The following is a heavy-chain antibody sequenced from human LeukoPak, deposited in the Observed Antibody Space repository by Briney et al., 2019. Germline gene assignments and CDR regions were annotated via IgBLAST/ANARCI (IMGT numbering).Heavy chain of an antibody. D-gene: IGHD5-24*01. Sequence: PETLSLTCTVSGASISSYYWSWIRQPPGKGLEWIGYIYYSGSSNYNPSLKSRVTISVDTSKNQFSLKLSSVTAADTAVYYCARYPFDGYNYYFGYWGQGTLVTVSS. CDR2: IYYSGSS. V-gene: IGHV4-59*01. CDR3: ARYPFDGYNYYFGY. CDR1: GASISSYY. J-gene: IGHJ4*02.